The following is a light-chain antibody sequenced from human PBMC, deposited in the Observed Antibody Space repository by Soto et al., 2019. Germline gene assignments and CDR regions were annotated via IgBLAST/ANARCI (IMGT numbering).Light chain of an antibody. J-gene: IGKJ3*01. CDR2: WAS. V-gene: IGKV4-1*01. CDR1: QSVLYSSNNKNY. CDR3: QQYFSIPFT. Sequence: DIVMTQSPDSLAVSLGERATINCKSSQSVLYSSNNKNYLAWYQQRPGQPPKLLIYWASTRESGVPDRFSGSGSGADFTLTITSLQAEDVAVYYCQQYFSIPFTFGHGTKVHIK.